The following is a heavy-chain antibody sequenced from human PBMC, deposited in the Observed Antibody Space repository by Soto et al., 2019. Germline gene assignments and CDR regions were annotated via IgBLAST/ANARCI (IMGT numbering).Heavy chain of an antibody. V-gene: IGHV3-21*01. CDR1: GFTFRRNN. CDR2: ISSSGDYL. D-gene: IGHD6-25*01. J-gene: IGHJ4*02. CDR3: VRWVGDEDGAAAPWFLFEN. Sequence: GGSLRLSCAASGFTFRRNNMNWVRQAPGKGLEWVASISSSGDYLYYADSVKGRFIISRDNFQNSLFLQMNNLRADDTAVYYCVRWVGDEDGAAAPWFLFENWGQGTPITVSS.